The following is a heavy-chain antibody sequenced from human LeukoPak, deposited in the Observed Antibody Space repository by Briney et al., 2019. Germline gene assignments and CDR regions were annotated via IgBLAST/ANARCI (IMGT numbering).Heavy chain of an antibody. CDR1: GFTLSTYW. Sequence: GGSLRLSCAASGFTLSTYWMHWVRQAPGKGLVWVSRINTDGSSTAYADSVKGRFTISRDNAKNTLYLQMNSLRAEDTAVYYCARSGVGATNDYWGQGTLVTVSS. J-gene: IGHJ4*02. V-gene: IGHV3-74*01. D-gene: IGHD1-26*01. CDR2: INTDGSST. CDR3: ARSGVGATNDY.